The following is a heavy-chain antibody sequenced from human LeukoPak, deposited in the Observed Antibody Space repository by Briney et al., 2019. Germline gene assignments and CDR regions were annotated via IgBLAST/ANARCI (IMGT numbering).Heavy chain of an antibody. J-gene: IGHJ6*03. CDR2: ISYDESDK. CDR3: AKKGYNWNPNYYYYYMDV. V-gene: IGHV3-30*18. D-gene: IGHD1-20*01. CDR1: GFTFSNYG. Sequence: GRSLRLSCAASGFTFSNYGMHWVRQAPGKGLEWVAVISYDESDKYYADSVKGRFTISRGNSKNTLYLQMNSLRAEDTAVYYCAKKGYNWNPNYYYYYMDVWGKGTTVTVSS.